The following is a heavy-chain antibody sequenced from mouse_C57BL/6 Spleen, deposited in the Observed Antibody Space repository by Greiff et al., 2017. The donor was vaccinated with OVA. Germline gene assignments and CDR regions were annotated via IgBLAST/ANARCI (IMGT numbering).Heavy chain of an antibody. J-gene: IGHJ3*01. V-gene: IGHV1-81*01. CDR3: ARKDYDYDRFAY. D-gene: IGHD2-4*01. Sequence: VQLKESGAELARPGASVKLSCKASGYTFTSYGISWVKQRTGQGLEWIGEIYPRSGNTYYNEKFKGKATLTADKSSSTAYMELRSLTSEDSAVYFCARKDYDYDRFAYWGQGTLVTVSA. CDR2: IYPRSGNT. CDR1: GYTFTSYG.